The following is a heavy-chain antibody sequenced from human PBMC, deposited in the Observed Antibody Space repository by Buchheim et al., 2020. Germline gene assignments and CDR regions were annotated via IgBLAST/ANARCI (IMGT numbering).Heavy chain of an antibody. CDR2: VSSSGSYI. CDR1: GFTFSSYS. D-gene: IGHD4-23*01. Sequence: EVQLVESGGGLVKPGGSLRLSCAASGFTFSSYSMNWVRQAPGKGLEWVSSVSSSGSYIYYADSVKGRFTISRDNAKNYLYLQMNSLRVEDTAVYYCARDRGDGGIFDYWGQGAL. CDR3: ARDRGDGGIFDY. V-gene: IGHV3-21*01. J-gene: IGHJ4*02.